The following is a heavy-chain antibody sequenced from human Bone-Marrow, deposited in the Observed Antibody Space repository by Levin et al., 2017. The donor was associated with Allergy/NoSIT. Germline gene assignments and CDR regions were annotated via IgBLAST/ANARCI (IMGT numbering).Heavy chain of an antibody. J-gene: IGHJ4*02. V-gene: IGHV2-5*02. CDR2: IYWDDEK. CDR3: AHRRQQVYDY. D-gene: IGHD2-8*01. CDR1: GFSLTTSGVG. Sequence: NASGPTLVKPTQTLTLTCTFSGFSLTTSGVGVGWIRQPPGKALEWLAFIYWDDEKRYSPSLKNRLTITKDTSKNRVVLTLTNMDPVDTATYYCAHRRQQVYDYWGQGTLVTVSS.